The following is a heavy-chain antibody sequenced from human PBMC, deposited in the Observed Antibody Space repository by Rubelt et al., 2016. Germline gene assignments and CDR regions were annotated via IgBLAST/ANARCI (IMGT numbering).Heavy chain of an antibody. CDR1: GFTFSSYW. CDR2: IKQDGGEK. V-gene: IGHV3-7*01. D-gene: IGHD2-15*01. Sequence: EVQLVESGGGLVQPGGSLRLSCAASGFTFSSYWMSWVRQAPGKGLAWVANIKQDGGEKYYVDAWKGRFTISRDNANNSPYLQRNSLRAEDTAVYYCAIRRSGPLSNWCDPWGQGTLVTVSS. J-gene: IGHJ5*02. CDR3: AIRRSGPLSNWCDP.